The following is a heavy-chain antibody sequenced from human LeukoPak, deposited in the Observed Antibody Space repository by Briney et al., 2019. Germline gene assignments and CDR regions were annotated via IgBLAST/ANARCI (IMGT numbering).Heavy chain of an antibody. D-gene: IGHD5-24*01. CDR2: VNPNSGGT. CDR1: GYTFTGYY. CDR3: ATESRDGYNWDYYYGMDV. J-gene: IGHJ6*02. V-gene: IGHV1-2*06. Sequence: VSVKVSCKASGYTFTGYYIHWVRQAPGQGLEWMGRVNPNSGGTKYAERFQGRVTMTRDTSISTAYMELSRLRSDNTAVYYCATESRDGYNWDYYYGMDVWGQGTTVTVSS.